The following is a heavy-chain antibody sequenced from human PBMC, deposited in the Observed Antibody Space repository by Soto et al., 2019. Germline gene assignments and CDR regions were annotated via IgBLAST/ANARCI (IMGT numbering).Heavy chain of an antibody. D-gene: IGHD2-15*01. CDR1: GFSVSSSY. CDR3: AREGRLAVAGHFFDN. V-gene: IGHV3-53*04. J-gene: IGHJ4*02. Sequence: EVQLVESGGDLVQPGGSLRLSCAASGFSVSSSYMSWVRQAPGKRLEWVSVIYSGGSTYYADSVKGRFTISRHNSKNTLYLQMNSLRAEDTAVYYCAREGRLAVAGHFFDNWGQGTLVTVSS. CDR2: IYSGGST.